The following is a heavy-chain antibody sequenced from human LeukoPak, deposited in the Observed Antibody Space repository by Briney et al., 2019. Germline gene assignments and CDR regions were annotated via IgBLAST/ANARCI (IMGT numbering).Heavy chain of an antibody. D-gene: IGHD3-10*01. Sequence: ASVKVSCKASGYTFTSYYMHWVRQAPGQGLEWMGIINPSGGSTSYAQKFQGRVTMTRDMSTSTVYMELSSLRSEDTAVYYCARDNRYRGSGSYYTSYYFDYWGQGTLVTVSS. CDR3: ARDNRYRGSGSYYTSYYFDY. V-gene: IGHV1-46*01. CDR2: INPSGGST. J-gene: IGHJ4*02. CDR1: GYTFTSYY.